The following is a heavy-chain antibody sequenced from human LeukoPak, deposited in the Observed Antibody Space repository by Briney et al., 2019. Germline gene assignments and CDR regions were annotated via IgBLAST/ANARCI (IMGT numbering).Heavy chain of an antibody. V-gene: IGHV4-34*01. CDR2: INHSGST. CDR3: ARQGWVAGGDY. CDR1: GGSFSGYY. J-gene: IGHJ4*02. D-gene: IGHD3-16*01. Sequence: PSETLSLTCAVYGGSFSGYYWSWIRQPPGKGLEWIGEINHSGSTNYSPSLKSRVTISVDTSKNQFSLKLSSVTAADTAVYYCARQGWVAGGDYWGQGTLVTVSS.